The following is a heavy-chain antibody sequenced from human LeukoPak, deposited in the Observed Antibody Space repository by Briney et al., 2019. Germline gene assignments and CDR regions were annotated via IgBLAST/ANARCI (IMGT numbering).Heavy chain of an antibody. D-gene: IGHD1-26*01. CDR1: GGTFSSYA. J-gene: IGHJ4*02. CDR3: ARLGGGVNSGSYSYYFDY. Sequence: ASVKVSCKASGGTFSSYAISWVRQAPGQGLEWMGGIIPIFGTANYAQKFQGRVTITADESTSTAYMELSSLRSEDTAVYYCARLGGGVNSGSYSYYFDYWGQGTLVTVSS. CDR2: IIPIFGTA. V-gene: IGHV1-69*13.